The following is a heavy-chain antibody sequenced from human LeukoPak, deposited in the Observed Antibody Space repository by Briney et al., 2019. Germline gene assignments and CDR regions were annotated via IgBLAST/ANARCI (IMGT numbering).Heavy chain of an antibody. D-gene: IGHD6-13*01. Sequence: ASVKVSCKASGYTFTSYGISWVRQAPGQGLEWMGWISAYNGNTNYAQKVQGRVTMTTDTSTSTAYMELRSLRSDDTAVYYCARDRWYSRNWNDAVDIWGQGTMVTVSS. V-gene: IGHV1-18*01. CDR2: ISAYNGNT. CDR3: ARDRWYSRNWNDAVDI. CDR1: GYTFTSYG. J-gene: IGHJ3*02.